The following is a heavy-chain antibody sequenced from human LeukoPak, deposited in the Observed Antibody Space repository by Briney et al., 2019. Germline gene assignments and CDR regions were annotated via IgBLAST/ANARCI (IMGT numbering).Heavy chain of an antibody. D-gene: IGHD3-3*01. CDR3: ARAQDPSNYDFWSGYSYNWFDP. CDR2: IIPIFGTA. CDR1: GGTFSSCA. J-gene: IGHJ5*02. V-gene: IGHV1-69*13. Sequence: ASVKVSCKASGGTFSSCAISWVRQAPGQGREWMGGIIPIFGTANYAQKFQGRVTITADESTSTAYMELSSLRSEDTAVYYCARAQDPSNYDFWSGYSYNWFDPWGQGTLVTVSS.